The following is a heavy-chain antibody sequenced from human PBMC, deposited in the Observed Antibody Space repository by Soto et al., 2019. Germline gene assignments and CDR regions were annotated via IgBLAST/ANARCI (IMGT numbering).Heavy chain of an antibody. V-gene: IGHV1-18*01. CDR2: ISAYNGNT. CDR1: GYTFTSYG. J-gene: IGHJ4*02. D-gene: IGHD6-19*01. CDR3: ARQLSSGWYSVY. Sequence: ASVKVACKASGYTFTSYGIIWVRQAPGQGLEWMGWISAYNGNTNYAQKLQGRVTMTTDTSTSTAYMELRSLRSDDTAVYYCARQLSSGWYSVYWGQGTLVTVSS.